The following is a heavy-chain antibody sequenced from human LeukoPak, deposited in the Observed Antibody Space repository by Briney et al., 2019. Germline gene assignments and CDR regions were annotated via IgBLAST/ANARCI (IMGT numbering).Heavy chain of an antibody. Sequence: GGSLRLSCAASGFTLSTYSMNWVRQAPGKGLEWVPSISSSSSYIYYPDPVKGRFTISRDNAKNSLYLEMNSLRAEDTAVYYCAKYSSSSNYYCGMDVWGQGTTVTVSS. J-gene: IGHJ6*02. D-gene: IGHD6-13*01. CDR1: GFTLSTYS. CDR2: ISSSSSYI. V-gene: IGHV3-21*04. CDR3: AKYSSSSNYYCGMDV.